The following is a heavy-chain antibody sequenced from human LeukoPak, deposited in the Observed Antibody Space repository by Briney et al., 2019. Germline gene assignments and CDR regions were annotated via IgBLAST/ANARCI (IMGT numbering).Heavy chain of an antibody. CDR1: GFTFSSYG. D-gene: IGHD6-19*01. J-gene: IGHJ5*02. Sequence: GRSLRLSCAASGFTFSSYGMHWVRQAPGKGLEGVAVISYDGSNKYYADSVKDRFIISRDNSKNTLYLQMNSLRAEDTAVYYCAKDRSYSSGWYGNWFDPWGQGTLVTVSS. V-gene: IGHV3-30*18. CDR2: ISYDGSNK. CDR3: AKDRSYSSGWYGNWFDP.